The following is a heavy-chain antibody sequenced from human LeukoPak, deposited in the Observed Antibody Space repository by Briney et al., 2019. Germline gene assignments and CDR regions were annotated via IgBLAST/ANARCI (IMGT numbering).Heavy chain of an antibody. CDR1: GGTFSSYD. CDR2: MNPNGGNT. CDR3: ARGLKDGRAQNY. J-gene: IGHJ4*02. V-gene: IGHV1-8*02. D-gene: IGHD1-26*01. Sequence: ASVKVSCKASGGTFSSYDINWVRQATGQGLEWIGWMNPNGGNTGYAQKFQGRVTMTRNTSISTAYMELSSLRSEDTAVYYCARGLKDGRAQNYWGQGTLVTVSS.